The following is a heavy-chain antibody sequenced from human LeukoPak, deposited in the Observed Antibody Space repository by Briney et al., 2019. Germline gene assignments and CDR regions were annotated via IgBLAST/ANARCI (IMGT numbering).Heavy chain of an antibody. J-gene: IGHJ4*02. CDR1: GGSLSNYY. D-gene: IGHD2-15*01. Sequence: KSSETLSLTCTVSGGSLSNYYWTWIRQPPGKGLEWIGNIYYSGSTNYNPSLKSRVTISVDTSKTQFSLKLSSVTAADTAVYYCARLGCSGGSCEDYWGQGTLVTVSS. CDR2: IYYSGST. V-gene: IGHV4-59*08. CDR3: ARLGCSGGSCEDY.